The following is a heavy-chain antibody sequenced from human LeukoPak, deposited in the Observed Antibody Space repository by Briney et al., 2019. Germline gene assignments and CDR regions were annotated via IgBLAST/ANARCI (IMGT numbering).Heavy chain of an antibody. D-gene: IGHD2-15*01. CDR3: AKPLYGSGGSCFDY. CDR2: ISYGGSNT. CDR1: GFTFSSYG. Sequence: GGSLRLSCAASGFTFSSYGMHWVRQAPGKGLEWVAVISYGGSNTYYADSVKGRFTISRDNSKNTLYLQMNSLRAEDTAVYYCAKPLYGSGGSCFDYWGQGTLVTVSS. V-gene: IGHV3-30*18. J-gene: IGHJ4*02.